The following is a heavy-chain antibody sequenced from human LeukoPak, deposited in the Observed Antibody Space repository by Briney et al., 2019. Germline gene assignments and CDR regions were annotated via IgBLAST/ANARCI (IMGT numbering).Heavy chain of an antibody. CDR2: IYPGDSDT. CDR3: GRGGYSGYEFDC. V-gene: IGHV5-51*01. J-gene: IGHJ4*02. CDR1: GNSFSTNW. Sequence: SGESLKISCSASGNSFSTNWIGWVRQMPGKGLEWMGVIYPGDSDTRYSPSFQGQVTMSADKSISTAYLQWSSLKASDSAMYYCGRGGYSGYEFDCWGQGTLVTVSS. D-gene: IGHD5-12*01.